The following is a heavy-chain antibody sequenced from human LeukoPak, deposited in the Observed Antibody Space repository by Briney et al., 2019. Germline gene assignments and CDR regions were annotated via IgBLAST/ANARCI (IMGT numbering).Heavy chain of an antibody. J-gene: IGHJ3*02. CDR1: LGTFSSYT. CDR3: ARAYYYDSSGYDAFDI. Sequence: SVHVSCKASLGTFSSYTLNWVRQAPGQGLEGMGRNIPILDIANYAQKFQGRVTMTADKSTSTAHMELSRLRSEDTAVYYCARAYYYDSSGYDAFDIWGQGTTVTVSS. D-gene: IGHD3-22*01. CDR2: NIPILDIA. V-gene: IGHV1-69*02.